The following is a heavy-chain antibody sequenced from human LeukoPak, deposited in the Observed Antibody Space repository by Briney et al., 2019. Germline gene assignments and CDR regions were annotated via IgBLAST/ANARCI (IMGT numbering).Heavy chain of an antibody. CDR1: GYTFTSYG. Sequence: GASVKVSCKASGYTFTSYGIGWVRQAPGQGLEWMGWISAYNGNTNYAQKLQGRVTMTTDTSTSTAYMELRSLRFDDTAVYYCARDRGLEYYYDSSGYADAFGIWGQGTMVTVSS. CDR3: ARDRGLEYYYDSSGYADAFGI. J-gene: IGHJ3*02. CDR2: ISAYNGNT. V-gene: IGHV1-18*01. D-gene: IGHD3-22*01.